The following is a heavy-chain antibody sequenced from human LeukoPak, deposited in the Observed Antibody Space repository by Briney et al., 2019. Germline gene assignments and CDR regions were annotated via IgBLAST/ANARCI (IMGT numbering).Heavy chain of an antibody. J-gene: IGHJ5*02. CDR3: ARVSPTRHSSSWYSDWFDP. D-gene: IGHD6-13*01. CDR2: IYCSGTT. Sequence: KPSETLSLTCTVSGGSISSSSHYWGWIRQPPGKGLEWIGSIYCSGTTYYNPSLKSRVTISVDSSKNQFSLKLRFVTAADTAVYYCARVSPTRHSSSWYSDWFDPWGQGILVAVSS. V-gene: IGHV4-39*07. CDR1: GGSISSSSHY.